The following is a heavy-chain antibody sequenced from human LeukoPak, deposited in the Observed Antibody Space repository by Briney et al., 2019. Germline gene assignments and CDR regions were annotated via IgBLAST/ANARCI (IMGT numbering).Heavy chain of an antibody. CDR2: IYNDGST. J-gene: IGHJ3*02. CDR1: GLTVSSSY. CDR3: ARNILFAFDI. V-gene: IGHV3-53*01. Sequence: GGSLRLSCATSGLTVSSSYMSWVRQAPGKGLEWVSIIYNDGSTYYADSMKGRFTISRDNSKNTLYLQVNSLRAEDTAMYYCARNILFAFDIWGQGTMVTVSS.